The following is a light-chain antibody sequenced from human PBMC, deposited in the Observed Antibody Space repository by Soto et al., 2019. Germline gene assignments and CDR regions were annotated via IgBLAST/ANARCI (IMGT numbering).Light chain of an antibody. V-gene: IGKV3-15*01. CDR3: QEYDNWPPEGT. J-gene: IGKJ1*01. CDR2: GAS. CDR1: QSVSIH. Sequence: TVLTQSPAPLSVSLDDRARVSCTARQSVSIHFAWYQQKSAQAPRLLICGASTRATGIPARFSGSMSGTEVTHTINSLQSEDSTGYYCQEYDNWPPEGTFGQATKVDIK.